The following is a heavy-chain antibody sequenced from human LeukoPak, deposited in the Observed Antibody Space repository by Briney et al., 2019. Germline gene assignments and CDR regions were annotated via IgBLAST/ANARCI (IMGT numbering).Heavy chain of an antibody. CDR2: ISWNSGSI. CDR1: GFTFDDYA. V-gene: IGHV3-9*01. Sequence: GGPLRLSCAASGFTFDDYAMHWVRQAPGKGLEWVSGISWNSGSIGYADSVKGRFTISRDNAKNSLYLQMNSLRAEDTALYYCAKDAPYSSSWYYFDYWGQGTLVTVSS. CDR3: AKDAPYSSSWYYFDY. D-gene: IGHD6-13*01. J-gene: IGHJ4*02.